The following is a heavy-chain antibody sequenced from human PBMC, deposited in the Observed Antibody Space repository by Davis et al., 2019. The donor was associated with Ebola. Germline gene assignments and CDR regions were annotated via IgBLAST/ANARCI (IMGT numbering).Heavy chain of an antibody. CDR1: GGTFSSYA. CDR2: IIPILGTA. J-gene: IGHJ6*02. Sequence: SVKVSCKASGGTFSSYAISWVRQAPGQGLEWMGRIIPILGTANYAQKFQGRVTITADKSTSTAYMELSSLRSEDTAVYYCASVNYGGNSGDYYYGMDVWGQGTTVTVSS. D-gene: IGHD4-23*01. V-gene: IGHV1-69*04. CDR3: ASVNYGGNSGDYYYGMDV.